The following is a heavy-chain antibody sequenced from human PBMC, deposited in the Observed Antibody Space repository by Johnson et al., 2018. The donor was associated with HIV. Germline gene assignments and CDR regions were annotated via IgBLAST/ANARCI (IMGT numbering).Heavy chain of an antibody. CDR2: ISYDGSNK. J-gene: IGHJ3*02. CDR3: AKDQAPLMTWWDAFDI. D-gene: IGHD2-8*02. V-gene: IGHV3-30*04. CDR1: GFIFSSYA. Sequence: QVQLVESGGGVVQPGRSLRLSCAASGFIFSSYAMHWVRQAPGKGLEWVAVISYDGSNKYYADSVKGRFTISRDNSKNTLYLQMNSLRAEDTAVYYCAKDQAPLMTWWDAFDIWGQGTMVTVSS.